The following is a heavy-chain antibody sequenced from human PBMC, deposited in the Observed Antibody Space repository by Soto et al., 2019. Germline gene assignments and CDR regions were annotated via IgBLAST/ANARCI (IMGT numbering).Heavy chain of an antibody. J-gene: IGHJ6*02. V-gene: IGHV4-59*01. Sequence: SETLSLTCTVSGGSISSYYWSWIRQPPGKGLEWIGYIYYSGSTNYNPSLKSRVTISVDTSKNQFSLKLSSVTAADTAVYYCARVFTEMATTNQWAAGPIDYYGMDVWGQGTTVTVSS. CDR3: ARVFTEMATTNQWAAGPIDYYGMDV. D-gene: IGHD5-12*01. CDR2: IYYSGST. CDR1: GGSISSYY.